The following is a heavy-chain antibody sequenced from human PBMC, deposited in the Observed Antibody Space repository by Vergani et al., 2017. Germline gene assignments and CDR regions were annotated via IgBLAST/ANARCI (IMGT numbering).Heavy chain of an antibody. Sequence: EVLLVESGGDLVQPGGSLRLSCEASGFNFQIYWMGWVRQTAEKGLEWVANIKQDGSEDYYVDSVKGRFTITRDNAKKFIYLQMNSLRADDTAVYYCVVVRLATIYTWFAPWGQGPRFTFSS. V-gene: IGHV3-7*01. CDR1: GFNFQIYW. J-gene: IGHJ5*01. D-gene: IGHD2/OR15-2a*01. CDR2: IKQDGSED. CDR3: VVVRLATIYTWFAP.